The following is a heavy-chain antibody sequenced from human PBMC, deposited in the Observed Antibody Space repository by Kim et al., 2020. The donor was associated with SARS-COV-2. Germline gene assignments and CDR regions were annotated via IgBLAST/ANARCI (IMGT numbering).Heavy chain of an antibody. J-gene: IGHJ4*02. D-gene: IGHD3-10*01. CDR1: GFTFDDYA. CDR3: AKDINEWFGESLAGGPFDY. V-gene: IGHV3-9*01. Sequence: GGSLRLSCAASGFTFDDYAMHWVRQAPGKGLEWVSGISWNSGSIGYADSVKGRFTISRDNAKNSLYLQMNSLRAEDTALYYCAKDINEWFGESLAGGPFDYWGQGTLVTVSS. CDR2: ISWNSGSI.